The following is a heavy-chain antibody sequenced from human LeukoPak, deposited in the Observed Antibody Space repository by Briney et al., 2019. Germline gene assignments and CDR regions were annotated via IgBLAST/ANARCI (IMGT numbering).Heavy chain of an antibody. V-gene: IGHV4-59*02. CDR1: GGSVSNYY. CDR3: ARERREQLLPPYTRSVTYFDY. D-gene: IGHD2-2*01. J-gene: IGHJ4*02. Sequence: SETLSLTCTVSGGSVSNYYWSWIRQSPGKGLEWIGYIYYTETSYNPSLKSRVTISADTSKNQFSLKLSSVTAADTAVYYCARERREQLLPPYTRSVTYFDYWGQGTLVTVSS. CDR2: IYYTET.